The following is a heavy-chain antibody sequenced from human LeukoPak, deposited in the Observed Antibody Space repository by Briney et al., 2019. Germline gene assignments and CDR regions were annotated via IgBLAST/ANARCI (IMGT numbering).Heavy chain of an antibody. CDR2: INWNGGST. Sequence: RSGGSLRLSCVTSGFSSGDYGMSWVRQAPGKGLEWVSGINWNGGSTGYAGSVKGRFTISRDNSNNSLYLQMNSLRVEDSAMYHCARDITVAGTGAVYYMDVWGKGTTVTVSS. CDR1: GFSSGDYG. V-gene: IGHV3-20*01. D-gene: IGHD6-19*01. J-gene: IGHJ6*03. CDR3: ARDITVAGTGAVYYMDV.